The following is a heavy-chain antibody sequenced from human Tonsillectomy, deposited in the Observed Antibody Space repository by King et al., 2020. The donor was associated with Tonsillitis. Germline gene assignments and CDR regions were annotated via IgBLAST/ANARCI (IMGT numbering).Heavy chain of an antibody. CDR3: ARDLRLLGVYYGMDV. D-gene: IGHD3-16*01. J-gene: IGHJ6*02. V-gene: IGHV3-13*01. CDR1: GFTFSSYG. CDR2: IGTAGDT. Sequence: VQLVESGGGLVQPGGSLRLSCAASGFTFSSYGMHWVRQATGKGLEWVSAIGTAGDTYYPGSVKGRFTISRENAKNSLYLQMNSLRAGDTAVYYCARDLRLLGVYYGMDVWGQGTTVTVSS.